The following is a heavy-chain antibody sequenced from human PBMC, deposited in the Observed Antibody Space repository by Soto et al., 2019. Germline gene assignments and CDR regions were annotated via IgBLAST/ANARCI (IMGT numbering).Heavy chain of an antibody. V-gene: IGHV1-2*04. D-gene: IGHD4-17*01. Sequence: QVQLVQSGAEVKKPGASVKVSCKASGYTFTGYYMHWVRQAPGQGLEWMGWINPNSGGTNYAQKFQGWVTMTRDTSISTAYMELSRLRSDDTAVYYCAREGWGINYGDQSFDHWGQGTLVTVSS. J-gene: IGHJ4*02. CDR3: AREGWGINYGDQSFDH. CDR1: GYTFTGYY. CDR2: INPNSGGT.